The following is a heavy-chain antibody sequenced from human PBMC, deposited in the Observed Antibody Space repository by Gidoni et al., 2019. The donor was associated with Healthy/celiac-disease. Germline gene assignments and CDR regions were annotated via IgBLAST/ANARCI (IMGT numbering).Heavy chain of an antibody. CDR1: GFTFSDYY. CDR2: ISSSGSTI. CDR3: ARNPPAVGYGSGSYYRPQDYYFDY. J-gene: IGHJ4*02. D-gene: IGHD3-10*01. Sequence: QVQLVEPGGGLVKPGGSLRLSCAASGFTFSDYYMIWIRQAPGKGLGWVSAISSSGSTIYYADSVKGRFTVSRDNPKNSLYLQMNSLGAEDTAVYYCARNPPAVGYGSGSYYRPQDYYFDYWGQGTLVTVSS. V-gene: IGHV3-11*01.